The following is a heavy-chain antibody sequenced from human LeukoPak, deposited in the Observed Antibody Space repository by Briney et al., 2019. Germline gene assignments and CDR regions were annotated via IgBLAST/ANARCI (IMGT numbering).Heavy chain of an antibody. J-gene: IGHJ4*02. CDR3: ARDSSSGVRYFDY. CDR1: GFTFSNYG. CDR2: IWYDESNK. Sequence: GRSLRLSCAASGFTFSNYGMHWVRQAPGKGLEWVAVIWYDESNKYYADSVKGRFTISRDNSKNTLCLQMNSLRAEDTAVYYCARDSSSGVRYFDYWGQGTLVTVSS. D-gene: IGHD6-25*01. V-gene: IGHV3-33*01.